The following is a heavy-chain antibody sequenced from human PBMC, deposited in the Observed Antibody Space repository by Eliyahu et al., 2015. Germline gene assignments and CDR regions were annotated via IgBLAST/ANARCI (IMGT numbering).Heavy chain of an antibody. J-gene: IGHJ3*02. V-gene: IGHV3-30-3*01. CDR2: ISYDGSNK. Sequence: RSLRLSCAASGFTFSSYAMHWVRQAPGKGLEWVAFISYDGSNKYYADSVKGRFTISRDNSKNTLYLQMNSLRPEDTAVYYCARDSAETYYYDSSGYRGGAFDIWGQGTMVTVSS. D-gene: IGHD3-22*01. CDR1: GFTFSSYA. CDR3: ARDSAETYYYDSSGYRGGAFDI.